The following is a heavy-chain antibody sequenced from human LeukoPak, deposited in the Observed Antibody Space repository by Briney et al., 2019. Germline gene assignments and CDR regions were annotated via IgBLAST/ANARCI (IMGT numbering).Heavy chain of an antibody. V-gene: IGHV3-30*03. D-gene: IGHD3-16*02. Sequence: GGSLRLSCAASGFTFSTYGMHWVRQAPGKGLEWVAVISYDGSYTYYADSVKGRFTISRGNSKNTLFLQMNGLRADDTAVYYCARSTFGGIIVIGDYWGQGTLVTVSS. CDR2: ISYDGSYT. CDR1: GFTFSTYG. J-gene: IGHJ4*02. CDR3: ARSTFGGIIVIGDY.